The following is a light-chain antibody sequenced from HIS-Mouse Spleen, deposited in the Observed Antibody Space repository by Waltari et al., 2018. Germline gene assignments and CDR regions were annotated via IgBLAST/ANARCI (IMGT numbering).Light chain of an antibody. V-gene: IGLV6-57*02. CDR3: QSYDSSNSWV. Sequence: NFMLTQPHSVSESPGTTVTISCTGSSGSIAINSAQWYQQRPGSAPPTVIYEDNQSPSGVPDRFSGSIDSSSNSASLTISGLKTEDEADYYCQSYDSSNSWVFGGGTKLTVL. CDR2: EDN. J-gene: IGLJ3*02. CDR1: SGSIAINS.